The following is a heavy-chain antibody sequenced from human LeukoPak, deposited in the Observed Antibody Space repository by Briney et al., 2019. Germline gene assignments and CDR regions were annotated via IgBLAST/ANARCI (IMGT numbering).Heavy chain of an antibody. J-gene: IGHJ5*02. CDR1: GGSISSSGYY. V-gene: IGHV4-39*01. D-gene: IGHD1-26*01. CDR2: IYYSGST. CDR3: ARHEYSGSYYGLSWFDP. Sequence: KPSETLSLTCTASGGSISSSGYYWGWIRQPPGKGLEWIASIYYSGSTYYNPSLKNRVTISVDTSKNQLSLKLSSLTAADTAVYYCARHEYSGSYYGLSWFDPWGQGTLVTVSS.